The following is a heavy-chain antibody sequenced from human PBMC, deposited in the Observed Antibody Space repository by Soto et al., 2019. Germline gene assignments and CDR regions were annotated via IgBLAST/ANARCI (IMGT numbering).Heavy chain of an antibody. V-gene: IGHV2-5*01. J-gene: IGHJ4*02. CDR2: IYWNDDK. CDR3: AHPGDRRYYFDY. CDR1: GFSLSTSGVG. Sequence: QITLKESGPTLVKPTQTLTLTCTFSGFSLSTSGVGVGWIPQPPGKALEWLALIYWNDDKRYSTSLKSRLTITQDTSKNQVVLTMTNMDPVDTATYYCAHPGDRRYYFDYWGQGTLVTVSS. D-gene: IGHD3-16*01.